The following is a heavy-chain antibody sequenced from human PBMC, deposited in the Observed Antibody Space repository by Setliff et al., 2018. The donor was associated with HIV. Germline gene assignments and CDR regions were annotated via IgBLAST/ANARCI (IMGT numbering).Heavy chain of an antibody. D-gene: IGHD6-19*01. J-gene: IGHJ4*02. Sequence: SETLSLTCTVSGGSISSGSNYWSWIRQPAGKGLEWIGHVYTTGGTNYNPSLESRLTISVDTSRNQFSLRLSSVTAADTAVYYCARGRRSSGWYVYHWGQGTLVTVSS. CDR1: GGSISSGSNY. CDR3: ARGRRSSGWYVYH. CDR2: VYTTGGT. V-gene: IGHV4-61*09.